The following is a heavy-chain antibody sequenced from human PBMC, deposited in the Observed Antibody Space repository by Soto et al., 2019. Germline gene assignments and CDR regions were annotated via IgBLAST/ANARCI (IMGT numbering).Heavy chain of an antibody. Sequence: VQLVESGGGLIQPGVSLTLSCAASGFTVSNNHMTWVRQAAGKGLELVSFVHGGGSTSYADSVKGRFTISRDNSKNTLYLQMDSLRADDTAIYYCAGRLTTAASLDYWGRGILGTVSS. V-gene: IGHV3-53*01. CDR3: AGRLTTAASLDY. CDR1: GFTVSNNH. J-gene: IGHJ4*02. D-gene: IGHD3-16*01. CDR2: VHGGGST.